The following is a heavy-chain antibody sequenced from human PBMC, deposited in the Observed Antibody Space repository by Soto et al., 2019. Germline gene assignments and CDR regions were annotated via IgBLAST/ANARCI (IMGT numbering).Heavy chain of an antibody. J-gene: IGHJ5*02. CDR3: ARSGGIQNWFDP. D-gene: IGHD2-15*01. Sequence: SETLSLTCTVSGGSISSYYWSWIRQPPGKGLEWIGYIYYSGSTNYNPSLKSRVTISVDTSKNQFSLKLSSVTAADTAVYYCARSGGIQNWFDPWGQGTLVTVSS. CDR2: IYYSGST. CDR1: GGSISSYY. V-gene: IGHV4-59*08.